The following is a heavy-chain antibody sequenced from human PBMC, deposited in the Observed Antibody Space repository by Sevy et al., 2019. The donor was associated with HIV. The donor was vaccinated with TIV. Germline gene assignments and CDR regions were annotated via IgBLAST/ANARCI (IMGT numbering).Heavy chain of an antibody. J-gene: IGHJ6*02. CDR2: ISSNSAAI. CDR3: AGGPDCGGDCDVGFYYPLDV. V-gene: IGHV3-48*02. CDR1: GFTFSRYS. Sequence: GGSLRLSCAASGFTFSRYSMNWVRQAPGKGLEWISYISSNSAAIYYPDSVKGRFTVSTDNANTALSLQMKSLRDDDTTVYYCAGGPDCGGDCDVGFYYPLDVWGQGTTVTVSS. D-gene: IGHD2-21*02.